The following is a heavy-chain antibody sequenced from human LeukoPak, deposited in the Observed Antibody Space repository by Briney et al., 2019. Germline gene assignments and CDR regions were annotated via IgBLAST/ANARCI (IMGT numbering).Heavy chain of an antibody. CDR3: ARGKNSAFDI. Sequence: PSQTLSLTCDISGDSVSSGGVAWNWIRQSPSRGLEWLGRTYYGSKWFNEYSVSMRGRITIDPDASNNHFSLQLNSMTPEDTAMYYCARGKNSAFDIWSQGTMVTVSS. CDR2: TYYGSKWFN. D-gene: IGHD1-7*01. J-gene: IGHJ3*02. V-gene: IGHV6-1*01. CDR1: GDSVSSGGVA.